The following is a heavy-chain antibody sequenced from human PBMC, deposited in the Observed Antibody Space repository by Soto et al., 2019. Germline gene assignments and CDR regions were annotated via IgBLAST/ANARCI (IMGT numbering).Heavy chain of an antibody. CDR3: ARPHSSSSFDFDY. CDR2: IYPGDSDT. Sequence: GESLKISCKGSGYSFTIYWIGWVLQMPGKGLEWMGIIYPGDSDTRYSPSFQGQVTISADKSISTAYLQWSSLKASDTAMYYCARPHSSSSFDFDYWGQGTLVTVSS. CDR1: GYSFTIYW. J-gene: IGHJ4*02. D-gene: IGHD6-6*01. V-gene: IGHV5-51*01.